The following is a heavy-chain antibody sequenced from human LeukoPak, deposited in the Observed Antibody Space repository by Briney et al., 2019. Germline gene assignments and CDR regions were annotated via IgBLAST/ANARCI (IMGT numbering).Heavy chain of an antibody. CDR2: IYHSGST. Sequence: SETLSLTCSVSGYSINSGYYWGCIRQSPGTGLEWIASIYHSGSTYYNPSLKSRVTISVDTSKNQFFLKLYSATAADTAMYYCARSYYYDRSDYYGAFDIWGQGTMVTVSS. J-gene: IGHJ3*02. CDR1: GYSINSGYY. CDR3: ARSYYYDRSDYYGAFDI. D-gene: IGHD3-22*01. V-gene: IGHV4-38-2*01.